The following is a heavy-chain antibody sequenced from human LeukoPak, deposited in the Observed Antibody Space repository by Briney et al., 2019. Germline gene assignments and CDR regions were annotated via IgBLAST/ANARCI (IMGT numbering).Heavy chain of an antibody. CDR1: GFSFINAW. D-gene: IGHD1-26*01. CDR2: IKAKAHGGTI. CDR3: TTDGVGVEGATYDN. V-gene: IGHV3-15*01. J-gene: IGHJ4*02. Sequence: GGSLRLSCAASGFSFINAWMAWVRQAPGKGLEWVGRIKAKAHGGTIEYAAPVKGRFTISRDDSKNTLYLQMNSLKTEDTAVYYCTTDGVGVEGATYDNWGQGTLVSVSS.